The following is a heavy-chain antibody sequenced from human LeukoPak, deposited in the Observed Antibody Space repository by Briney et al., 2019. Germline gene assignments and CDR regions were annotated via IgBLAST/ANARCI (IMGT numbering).Heavy chain of an antibody. V-gene: IGHV4-59*01. CDR2: IFHSGTT. D-gene: IGHD2/OR15-2a*01. J-gene: IGHJ5*02. Sequence: SETLSLTCTVSGASIKSYDWSWIRQPPGEGLEWIAYIFHSGTTNYNPSLKSRVTISIDTSTNQVSLRLSSVTAADTALYYCARSSSSRFDPWGQGTLVTVFS. CDR1: GASIKSYD. CDR3: ARSSSSRFDP.